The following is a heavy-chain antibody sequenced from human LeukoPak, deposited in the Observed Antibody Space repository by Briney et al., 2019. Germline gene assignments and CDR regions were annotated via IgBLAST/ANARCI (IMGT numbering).Heavy chain of an antibody. Sequence: SVKVSCKASGGTFSSYAISWVRQAPGQGLEWMGGIIPIFGTANYAQKFQGRVTNTADESTSTAYMELSSLRSEDTAVYYCAIEITMVRGGPIYWGQGTLVTVSS. CDR1: GGTFSSYA. CDR3: AIEITMVRGGPIY. V-gene: IGHV1-69*01. J-gene: IGHJ4*02. D-gene: IGHD3-10*01. CDR2: IIPIFGTA.